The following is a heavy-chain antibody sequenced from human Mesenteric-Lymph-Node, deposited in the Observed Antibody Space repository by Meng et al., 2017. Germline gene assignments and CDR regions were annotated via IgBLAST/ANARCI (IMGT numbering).Heavy chain of an antibody. CDR2: FSYGGTT. CDR1: GGSLYNSDYY. CDR3: VRSSGWVRTGFDP. J-gene: IGHJ5*02. Sequence: LQEPAPSRVEPSETLSLVCLVCGGSLYNSDYYWDWFLQPPGKGLEWFGGFSYGGTTYYTPSLRRRVTVSIDTSKNQFSLEVTSVTAADTAVYYCVRSSGWVRTGFDPWGQGTLVTVSS. V-gene: IGHV4-39*01. D-gene: IGHD6-19*01.